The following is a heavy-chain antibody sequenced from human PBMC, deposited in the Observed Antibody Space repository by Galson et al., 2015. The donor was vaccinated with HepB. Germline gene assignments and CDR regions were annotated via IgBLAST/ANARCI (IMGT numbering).Heavy chain of an antibody. Sequence: TLSLTCAVSGGSISSGGYSWSWIRQPPGKGLEWIGYIYHSGSTYYNPSLKSRVTISVDRSKNQFSLKLSSVTAADTAVYYCARAVEDIVVVPAANFSYVKSFWYGMDVWGQGTTVTVSS. J-gene: IGHJ6*02. CDR1: GGSISSGGYS. V-gene: IGHV4-30-2*01. D-gene: IGHD2-2*01. CDR2: IYHSGST. CDR3: ARAVEDIVVVPAANFSYVKSFWYGMDV.